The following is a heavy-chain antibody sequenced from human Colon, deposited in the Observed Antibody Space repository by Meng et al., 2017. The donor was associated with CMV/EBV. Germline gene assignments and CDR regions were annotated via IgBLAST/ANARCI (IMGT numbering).Heavy chain of an antibody. V-gene: IGHV3-48*02. CDR1: GFTFSNYG. CDR3: PRDGAAGFYGSGSYFFDF. CDR2: ISSSSSTI. Sequence: GESLKISCAASGFTFSNYGINWVRQAPGKGPEWVAFISSSSSTIFYADSVQGRFTISRENAKNSLFLQMDSLRDEDTAVYYCPRDGAAGFYGSGSYFFDFWGQGTLVTVSS. J-gene: IGHJ4*02. D-gene: IGHD3-10*01.